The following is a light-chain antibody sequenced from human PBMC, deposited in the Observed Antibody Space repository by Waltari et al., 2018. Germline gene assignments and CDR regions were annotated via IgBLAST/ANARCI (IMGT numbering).Light chain of an antibody. CDR2: EVS. CDR3: CSYAGANTYV. J-gene: IGLJ1*01. CDR1: SSDVGSYNL. Sequence: QSALTQPASVSGSPGQSITVSCTGTSSDVGSYNLVSWYQHHPPKAPKLMLYEVSKRPSGVSNRFSGSKSGNTASLTISGLQPEDEADYYGCSYAGANTYVFGSGTKVTVL. V-gene: IGLV2-23*02.